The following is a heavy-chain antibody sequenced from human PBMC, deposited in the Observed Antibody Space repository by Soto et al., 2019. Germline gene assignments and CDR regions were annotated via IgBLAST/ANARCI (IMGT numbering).Heavy chain of an antibody. CDR2: ISSSSSTI. J-gene: IGHJ4*02. V-gene: IGHV3-48*01. CDR3: ARANYYGSPGDFDY. D-gene: IGHD3-10*01. Sequence: LRLSCAASGFTFSSYSMNWVRQAPGKGLEWVSYISSSSSTIYYADSVKGRFTISRDNAKNSLYLQMNSLRAEDTAVYYCARANYYGSPGDFDYWGQGTLVTVSS. CDR1: GFTFSSYS.